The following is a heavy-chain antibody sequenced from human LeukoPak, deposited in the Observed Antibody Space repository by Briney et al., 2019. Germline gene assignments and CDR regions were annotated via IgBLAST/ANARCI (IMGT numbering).Heavy chain of an antibody. CDR1: GDTFINYD. CDR2: IIPVFDTA. V-gene: IGHV1-69*05. J-gene: IGHJ4*02. Sequence: ASVKVSCKASGDTFINYDVTWVRQAPGQGLEWMGRIIPVFDTAKYAQNFQGRVTMTTDESSSTAYMELYSLRSEDTAVYYCALSAEKQLVYFDFWGQGTLVTVSS. CDR3: ALSAEKQLVYFDF. D-gene: IGHD6-13*01.